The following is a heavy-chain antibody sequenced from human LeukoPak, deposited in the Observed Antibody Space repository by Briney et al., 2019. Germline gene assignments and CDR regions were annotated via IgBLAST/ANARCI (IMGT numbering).Heavy chain of an antibody. Sequence: GGSLRLSCAASGFTFSSYAMSWVRQAPGRGLEWVSAISGSGGSTYYADSVKGRFTISRDNSKNTLYLQMNSLRAEDTAVYYCAKDRKARRYSGLSQGGMDVWGQGTTVTVSS. D-gene: IGHD5-12*01. CDR3: AKDRKARRYSGLSQGGMDV. CDR2: ISGSGGST. CDR1: GFTFSSYA. V-gene: IGHV3-23*01. J-gene: IGHJ6*02.